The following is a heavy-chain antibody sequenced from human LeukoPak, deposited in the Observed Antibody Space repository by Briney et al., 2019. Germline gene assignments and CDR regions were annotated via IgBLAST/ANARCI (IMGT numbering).Heavy chain of an antibody. CDR2: IGGSGADT. CDR1: GFTFSDCY. D-gene: IGHD6-6*01. V-gene: IGHV3-11*03. J-gene: IGHJ5*02. CDR3: AKTLVASPGNTGGP. Sequence: PGGSLRLSCAASGFTFSDCYMSWFRQAPGKGLEWLSYIGGSGADTNYADSVKGRSTTSRDNAKSSLYLQMNSLRADDTAVYYCAKTLVASPGNTGGPWGQGALVTVSS.